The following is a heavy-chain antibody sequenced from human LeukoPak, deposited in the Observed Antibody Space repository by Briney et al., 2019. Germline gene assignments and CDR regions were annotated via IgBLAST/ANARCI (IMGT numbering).Heavy chain of an antibody. D-gene: IGHD2-2*02. CDR1: GGSFSGYY. CDR3: ARPRLATNGLDCSSTSCYTHPFDY. J-gene: IGHJ4*02. CDR2: INHSGST. V-gene: IGHV4-34*01. Sequence: SETLSLTCAVYGGSFSGYYWSWIRRPPGKGLEWIGEINHSGSTNYNPSLKSRVTISVDTSKNQFSLKLSSVTAADTAVYCCARPRLATNGLDCSSTSCYTHPFDYWGQGTLVTVSS.